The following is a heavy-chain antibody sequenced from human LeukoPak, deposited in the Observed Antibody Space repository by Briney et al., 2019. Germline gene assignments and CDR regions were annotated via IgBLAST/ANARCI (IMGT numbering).Heavy chain of an antibody. Sequence: GGSLRLSWAASGFTFSDFAMSWVRQAPGKGLEWVSGISASGDSTYNADSVRGRFTISRDNSKNTLYLQMNSLRGEDTAVYFCAKDQRTYSYGDFDSWGQGTQVTVSS. CDR3: AKDQRTYSYGDFDS. V-gene: IGHV3-23*01. CDR2: ISASGDST. J-gene: IGHJ4*02. D-gene: IGHD5-18*01. CDR1: GFTFSDFA.